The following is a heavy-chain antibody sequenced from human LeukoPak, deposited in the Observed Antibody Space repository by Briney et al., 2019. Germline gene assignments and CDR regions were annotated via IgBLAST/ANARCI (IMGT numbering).Heavy chain of an antibody. V-gene: IGHV4-39*01. D-gene: IGHD3-22*01. J-gene: IGHJ4*02. Sequence: PSETLSLTCTVSGGSISSSSYYWGWIRQPPGKGLEWIGSIYYSGSTYYNPSLKSRVTISVDTSKNQFSLKLSSVTAADTAVYYCASQRSTPYSSGYYNYWGQGTLVTVSS. CDR3: ASQRSTPYSSGYYNY. CDR2: IYYSGST. CDR1: GGSISSSSYY.